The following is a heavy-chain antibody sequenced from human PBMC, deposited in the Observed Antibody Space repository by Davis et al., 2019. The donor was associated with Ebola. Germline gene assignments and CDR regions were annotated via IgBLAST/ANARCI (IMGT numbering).Heavy chain of an antibody. J-gene: IGHJ4*02. V-gene: IGHV4-34*01. Sequence: SETLSLTCAVYGGSFSGYYWSWIRQPPGKGLEWIGEINHSGSTNYNPSLKSRVTISVDTSKNQFSLKLSSVTAADTAVYYCARATRLFWSGYIGGLYFDYWGQGTLVTVSS. D-gene: IGHD3-3*01. CDR1: GGSFSGYY. CDR3: ARATRLFWSGYIGGLYFDY. CDR2: INHSGST.